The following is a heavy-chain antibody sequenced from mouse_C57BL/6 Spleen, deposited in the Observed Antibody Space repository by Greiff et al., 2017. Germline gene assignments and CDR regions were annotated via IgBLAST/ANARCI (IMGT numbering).Heavy chain of an antibody. J-gene: IGHJ2*01. CDR3: ARQGLGHYFDY. CDR2: ISGGGGNT. V-gene: IGHV5-9*01. CDR1: GFTFSSYT. Sequence: EVKLMESGGGLVKPGGSLKLSCAASGFTFSSYTMSWVRQTPEKRLEWVATISGGGGNTYYPDSVKGRFTISRDNAKNTLYLQMSSLRSEDTALYYCARQGLGHYFDYWGQGTTLTVSS. D-gene: IGHD4-1*01.